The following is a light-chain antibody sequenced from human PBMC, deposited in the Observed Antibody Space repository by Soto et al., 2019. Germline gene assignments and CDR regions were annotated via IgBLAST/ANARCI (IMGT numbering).Light chain of an antibody. V-gene: IGKV1-5*03. J-gene: IGKJ5*01. CDR3: QQYSIYPIT. CDR2: KAS. CDR1: QSISSW. Sequence: DIQMTQSPSTLSVSVGDRVTITCRASQSISSWLAWYQQKPGKAPKSLIYKASSLESGVPSRFSGSGSGTESTLTISSLQPDDFATYYCQQYSIYPITFGQGTRLEIK.